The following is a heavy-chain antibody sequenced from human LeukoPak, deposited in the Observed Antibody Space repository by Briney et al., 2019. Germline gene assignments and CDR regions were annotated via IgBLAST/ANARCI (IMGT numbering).Heavy chain of an antibody. CDR1: GGTFSSYA. V-gene: IGHV1-69*05. Sequence: SVKVSCKASGGTFSSYAISWVRQAPGQGLEWMGGIIPIFGTANYAQKFQGRVTITTDESTSTAYMELSSLRSEDTAVYYCASSTALVVPAAITPLDHWGQGTLVTVSS. D-gene: IGHD2-2*01. J-gene: IGHJ4*02. CDR3: ASSTALVVPAAITPLDH. CDR2: IIPIFGTA.